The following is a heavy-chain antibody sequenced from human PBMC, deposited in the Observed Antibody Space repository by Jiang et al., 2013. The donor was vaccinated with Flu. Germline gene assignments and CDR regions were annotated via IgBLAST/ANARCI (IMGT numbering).Heavy chain of an antibody. V-gene: IGHV4-39*07. D-gene: IGHD1-26*01. CDR3: ARAQKYSGFELPYFDY. CDR1: GGSISSDTYY. J-gene: IGHJ4*02. CDR2: IYYSGSA. Sequence: GSGLVKPSETLSLTCSVSGGSISSDTYYWGWIRQPPGKRLEWIGGIYYSGSAYYNLSLSSRVAMSMDTSKNQLSLKLSSVTAADTAVYYCARAQKYSGFELPYFDYWGQGILVTVSS.